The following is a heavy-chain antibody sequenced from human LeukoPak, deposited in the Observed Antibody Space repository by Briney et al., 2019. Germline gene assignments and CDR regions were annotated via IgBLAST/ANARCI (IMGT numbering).Heavy chain of an antibody. Sequence: PGGSLRLSCAASGFTFSSYSMNWVRQAPGKGLEWVSSISSSSSYIYYADSLKGRFTISRDNAKNSLYLQMNSLRAEDTAVYYCASDSAWNLHGGYLDHWGQGTLVSVSS. CDR1: GFTFSSYS. CDR2: ISSSSSYI. CDR3: ASDSAWNLHGGYLDH. V-gene: IGHV3-21*01. D-gene: IGHD2-15*01. J-gene: IGHJ4*02.